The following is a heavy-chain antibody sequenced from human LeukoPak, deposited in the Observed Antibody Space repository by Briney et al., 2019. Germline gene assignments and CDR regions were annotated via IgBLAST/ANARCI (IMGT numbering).Heavy chain of an antibody. CDR1: GFTFSSYS. CDR2: ISSSSSYI. CDR3: ARVPAYYDSSGYYYYFDY. D-gene: IGHD3-22*01. V-gene: IGHV3-21*01. J-gene: IGHJ4*02. Sequence: GGSLRLSCAASGFTFSSYSMNWVRQAPGKGLVWVSSISSSSSYIYYADSVKGRFTISRDNAKNSLYLQMNSLRAEDTAVYYCARVPAYYDSSGYYYYFDYWGQGTLVTVSS.